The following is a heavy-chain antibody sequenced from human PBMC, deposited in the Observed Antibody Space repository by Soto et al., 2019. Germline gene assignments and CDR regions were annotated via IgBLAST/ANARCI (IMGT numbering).Heavy chain of an antibody. J-gene: IGHJ6*02. Sequence: QVQLVQSGAEVTKPGSSVKVSCKASGGTFSSYAISWVRQAPGQGLEWMGGIIPIFGTANYAQKLQGSVRITAKETTRTAYKELSSLRSEDTAVYYCARSMVRGVITNYYYGMDVWGQGTTVTVSS. V-gene: IGHV1-69*01. D-gene: IGHD3-10*01. CDR3: ARSMVRGVITNYYYGMDV. CDR1: GGTFSSYA. CDR2: IIPIFGTA.